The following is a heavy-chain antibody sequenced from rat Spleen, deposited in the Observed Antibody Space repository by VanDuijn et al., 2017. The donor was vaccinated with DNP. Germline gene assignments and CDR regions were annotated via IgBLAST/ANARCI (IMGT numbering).Heavy chain of an antibody. V-gene: IGHV5-46*01. D-gene: IGHD1-1*01. CDR3: ARQRWYYSGEGMDY. CDR1: GFTFSSFP. J-gene: IGHJ2*01. Sequence: EVQLVESGGGLVQPGRSMKLSCAASGFTFSSFPMAWVRQAPTKGLEWVASITTGGSNTYYRDSMKGRFTISRDNAKSTLYLQMDSLRSDDTATYYCARQRWYYSGEGMDYWGQGVMVTVSS. CDR2: ITTGGSNT.